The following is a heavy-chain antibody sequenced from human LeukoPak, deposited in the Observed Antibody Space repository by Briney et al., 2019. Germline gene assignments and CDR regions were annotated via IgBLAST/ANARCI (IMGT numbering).Heavy chain of an antibody. J-gene: IGHJ4*02. D-gene: IGHD3-10*01. V-gene: IGHV4-38-2*02. CDR2: IYHSGST. CDR1: GYSISSGYY. Sequence: PSETLSLTCTVSGYSISSGYYWGWIRLPPGKGLEWIGSIYHSGSTYYNPSLKSRVTISVDTSKNQFSLKLSSVTAADTAVYYCARGRPRYYYGSGSTEHYFDYWGQGTLVTVSS. CDR3: ARGRPRYYYGSGSTEHYFDY.